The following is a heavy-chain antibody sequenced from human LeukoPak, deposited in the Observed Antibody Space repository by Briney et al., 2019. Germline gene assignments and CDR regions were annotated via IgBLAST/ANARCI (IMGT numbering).Heavy chain of an antibody. CDR3: AKDINVVVTATLIY. D-gene: IGHD2-21*02. Sequence: GGSLRLSCAASGFSFTTYSINWVRQAPGKGLEWVSYISSTATTIYYADSVKGRFTISRDNAINSVYLQMNSLRVEDTAVYYCAKDINVVVTATLIYWGQGTLVTVSS. J-gene: IGHJ4*02. CDR2: ISSTATTI. CDR1: GFSFTTYS. V-gene: IGHV3-48*04.